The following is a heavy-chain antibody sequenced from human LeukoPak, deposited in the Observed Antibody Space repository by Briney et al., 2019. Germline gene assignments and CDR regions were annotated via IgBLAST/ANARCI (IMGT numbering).Heavy chain of an antibody. D-gene: IGHD2-2*01. CDR3: AKDSRYCSSTSCYYYYYYGMDV. J-gene: IGHJ6*02. Sequence: PGGSLRLSCAASGFTFSSYAMSWVRQAPGKGLEWVSAISGSGGSTYYADSVKGRFTISRDNSKKTLYLQMNSLRAEDTAVYYCAKDSRYCSSTSCYYYYYYGMDVWGQGTTVTVSS. V-gene: IGHV3-23*01. CDR1: GFTFSSYA. CDR2: ISGSGGST.